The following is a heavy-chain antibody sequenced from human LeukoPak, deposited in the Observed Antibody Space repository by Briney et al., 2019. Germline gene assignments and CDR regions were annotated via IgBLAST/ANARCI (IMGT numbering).Heavy chain of an antibody. J-gene: IGHJ4*02. V-gene: IGHV1-69*05. CDR3: ARDDCSGGGCYSDS. CDR2: IIPLFGSS. CDR1: GYTFTSYA. Sequence: GASVKVSCKASGYTFTSYAMHWVRQAPGQRLEWMGGIIPLFGSSHYAQKFQGRVTITTDESTNTAYMEVSSLRSDDTAMYYCARDDCSGGGCYSDSWGQGTLVTVSS. D-gene: IGHD2-15*01.